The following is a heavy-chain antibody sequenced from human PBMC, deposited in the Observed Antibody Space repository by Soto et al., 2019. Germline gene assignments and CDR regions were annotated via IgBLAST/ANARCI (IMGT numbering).Heavy chain of an antibody. Sequence: GASVKVSCKASGYTFTSYYMHWVRQAPGQGLEWMGIINPSGGSTSYAQKFQGRVTMTRDTSTSTVYMELSSLRSEDTAVYYCARETVPNIGDYYGMYVWGQGTTVTVSS. CDR3: ARETVPNIGDYYGMYV. V-gene: IGHV1-46*01. CDR2: INPSGGST. J-gene: IGHJ6*02. D-gene: IGHD4-17*01. CDR1: GYTFTSYY.